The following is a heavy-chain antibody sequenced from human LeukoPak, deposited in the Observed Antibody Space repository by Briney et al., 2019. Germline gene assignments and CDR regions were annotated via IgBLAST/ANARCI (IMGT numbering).Heavy chain of an antibody. CDR1: GYTFTTYG. CDR3: ARDLGRRCSGGSCNYYSNYMDV. Sequence: ASVKVSCKASGYTFTTYGISWVRQAPGQALEWMGWISTYNGNTNYAQNLQGRVTMTTDTSTSTAHMELRILRSDDTAVYYCARDLGRRCSGGSCNYYSNYMDVWGKGTTVTISS. D-gene: IGHD2-15*01. CDR2: ISTYNGNT. J-gene: IGHJ6*03. V-gene: IGHV1-18*01.